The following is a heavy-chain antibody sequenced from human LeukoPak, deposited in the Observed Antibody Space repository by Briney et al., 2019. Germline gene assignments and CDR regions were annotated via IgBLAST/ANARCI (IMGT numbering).Heavy chain of an antibody. V-gene: IGHV3-23*01. CDR3: AKALHYYGSGSYGDY. Sequence: GGSLRLSCAASGFTFSSYAMSWVRQAPGKGLEWVSAISGSGGSTYYADSVKGRFTISRDNSKNTLYLQMSSLRAEDTAVYYCAKALHYYGSGSYGDYWGQGTLVTVSS. CDR1: GFTFSSYA. D-gene: IGHD3-10*01. CDR2: ISGSGGST. J-gene: IGHJ4*02.